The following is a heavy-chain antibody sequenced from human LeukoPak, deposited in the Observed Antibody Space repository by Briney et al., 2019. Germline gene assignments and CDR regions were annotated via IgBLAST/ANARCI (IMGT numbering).Heavy chain of an antibody. V-gene: IGHV3-15*01. CDR3: TTVGLYSSGWYGEDFDY. D-gene: IGHD6-19*01. Sequence: GGSLRLSCAASGFTFSIAWMSWVRQAPGKGLEWVGRIKSKTDGGTTDYAAPVKGRFTISRDDSKNTLYLQMNSLKTEDTAVYYCTTVGLYSSGWYGEDFDYWGQGTLVTVSS. CDR1: GFTFSIAW. CDR2: IKSKTDGGTT. J-gene: IGHJ4*02.